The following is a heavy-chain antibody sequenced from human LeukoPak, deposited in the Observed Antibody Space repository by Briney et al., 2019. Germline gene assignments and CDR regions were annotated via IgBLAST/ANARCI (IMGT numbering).Heavy chain of an antibody. CDR2: IIGSGSNI. V-gene: IGHV3-48*03. CDR3: ARDNAVVVVTAADAFDI. Sequence: GGSVSLSCAASGFIFSSYEVKWARQAPGKGGECVSYIIGSGSNIYYADSVEGRFTISRDNAKNSLYLQMNSLRAEDTAVYYCARDNAVVVVTAADAFDIWGQGTMVTVAS. CDR1: GFIFSSYE. D-gene: IGHD2-21*02. J-gene: IGHJ3*02.